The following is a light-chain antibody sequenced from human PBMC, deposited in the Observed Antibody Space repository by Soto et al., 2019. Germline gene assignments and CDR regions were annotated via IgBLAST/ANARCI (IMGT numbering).Light chain of an antibody. J-gene: IGLJ1*01. Sequence: QSALTQPPSASGSPGQSVTISCTGTSSDVGGYDSVSWYQQHPGKAPKLIIYEVNKRPSGVPDRFSGSKSGNTASLTVSGLQAEDEADYYCASWDGSLSGHVFGTGTKLTVL. CDR1: SSDVGGYDS. CDR2: EVN. V-gene: IGLV2-8*01. CDR3: ASWDGSLSGHV.